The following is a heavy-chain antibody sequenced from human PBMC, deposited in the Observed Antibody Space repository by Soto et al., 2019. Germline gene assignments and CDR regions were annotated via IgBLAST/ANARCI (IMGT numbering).Heavy chain of an antibody. CDR1: GGSFSGYY. V-gene: IGHV4-34*01. CDR3: ARGPTVTTFRLGWFDP. D-gene: IGHD4-17*01. CDR2: INHSGST. Sequence: QVQLQQWGAGLLKPSETLSLTCAVYGGSFSGYYWSWIRQPPGKGLEWIGEINHSGSTNYNPSLKSRVTISVDTSKNQFSLKLSSVTAADTAVYYCARGPTVTTFRLGWFDPWGQGTLVTVSS. J-gene: IGHJ5*02.